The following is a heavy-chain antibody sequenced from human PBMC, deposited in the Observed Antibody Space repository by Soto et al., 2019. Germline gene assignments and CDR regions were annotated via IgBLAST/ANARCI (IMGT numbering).Heavy chain of an antibody. Sequence: SQTLSLTCAISGDSVSSNSAAWNWIRQSPSRGLEWLGRTYYGSKWYNDYAVSVKSRITINPDTSKNQFSLQLNSVTPEDTAVYYCARIGDYVWGSYRLNYYYGMDVWGQGTTVTVSS. CDR1: GDSVSSNSAA. V-gene: IGHV6-1*01. CDR2: TYYGSKWYN. CDR3: ARIGDYVWGSYRLNYYYGMDV. J-gene: IGHJ6*02. D-gene: IGHD3-16*02.